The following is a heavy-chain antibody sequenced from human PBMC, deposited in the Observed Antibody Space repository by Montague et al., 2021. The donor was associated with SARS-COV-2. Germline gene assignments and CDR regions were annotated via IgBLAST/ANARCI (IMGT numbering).Heavy chain of an antibody. V-gene: IGHV3-9*01. CDR3: AKGGYCSGGSCDNWFDP. Sequence: SLRLSCAASGFTFDDYAMHWVRQAPGKGLEWVSGSSWNSGSIGYXXSLKVRFTISRDNAKNSLYLQMNSLRAEDTALYYCAKGGYCSGGSCDNWFDPWGQGTLVTVSS. CDR1: GFTFDDYA. D-gene: IGHD2-15*01. J-gene: IGHJ5*02. CDR2: SSWNSGSI.